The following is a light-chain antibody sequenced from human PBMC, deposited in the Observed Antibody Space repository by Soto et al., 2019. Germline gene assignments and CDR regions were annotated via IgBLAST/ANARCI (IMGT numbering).Light chain of an antibody. V-gene: IGLV2-8*01. CDR3: SSFPGSNNFE. CDR2: EVS. CDR1: SSDIGSHNY. J-gene: IGLJ2*01. Sequence: QSALTQPPSASGSPGQSVTISCTGTSSDIGSHNYVSWYQQHPGKAPKLMIYEVSKRPSGVPDRFSGSKSGNTASLTVSGLQAEDEADYYCSSFPGSNNFELGGGTKLTVL.